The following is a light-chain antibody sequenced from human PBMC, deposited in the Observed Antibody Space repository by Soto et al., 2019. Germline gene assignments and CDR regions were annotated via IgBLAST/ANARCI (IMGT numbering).Light chain of an antibody. J-gene: IGLJ2*01. Sequence: QSVLTQPPSASGTPGQRVTISCSGSSSNIGSNTVHWYQQLPGTAPKLLLYSNNQRPSGVPDRFSGSKSGTSASLAISGLQSEDEADYYCAAWDDSLSGAVFGGGTQLTVL. CDR2: SNN. CDR3: AAWDDSLSGAV. V-gene: IGLV1-44*01. CDR1: SSNIGSNT.